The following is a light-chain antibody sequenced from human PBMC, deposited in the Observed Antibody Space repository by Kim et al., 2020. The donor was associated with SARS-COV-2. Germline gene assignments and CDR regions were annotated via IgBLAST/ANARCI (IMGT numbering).Light chain of an antibody. CDR2: DAS. CDR3: QQTYNTPVT. V-gene: IGKV1-39*01. J-gene: IGKJ1*01. Sequence: DIQMTQSPSSLSASVGDRVTITCRTSQSISSHLNWYQQKPGKPPKFLIYDASTLQSGVPSRFSGGGSGTDFTLTIRGLQPEDFATYYCQQTYNTPVTFGQGTKVDIK. CDR1: QSISSH.